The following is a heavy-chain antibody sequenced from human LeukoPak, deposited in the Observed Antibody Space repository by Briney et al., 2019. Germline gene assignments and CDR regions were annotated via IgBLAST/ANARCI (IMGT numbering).Heavy chain of an antibody. J-gene: IGHJ4*02. D-gene: IGHD1-14*01. V-gene: IGHV4-38-2*01. CDR3: ARSVYPDY. Sequence: PGGSQTLSCEDSGFTFRSYEMNWVRQPPGKGLEWIGSIYHSGSTYYNPSLKSRVTISVDTSKNQFSLKLSSVTAADTAVYYCARSVYPDYWGQGTLVTVSS. CDR1: GFTFRSYE. CDR2: IYHSGST.